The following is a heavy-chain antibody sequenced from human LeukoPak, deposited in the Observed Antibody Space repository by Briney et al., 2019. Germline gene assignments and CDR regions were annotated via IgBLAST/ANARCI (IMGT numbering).Heavy chain of an antibody. Sequence: SVTVSCKASGGTFSSYAISWVRQAPGQGLEWMGRIIPILGIANYAQKFQGRVTITADKSTSTAYMELSSLRSEDTAVYYCARDTAMANFDYWGQGTLVTVSS. D-gene: IGHD5-18*01. CDR1: GGTFSSYA. CDR2: IIPILGIA. J-gene: IGHJ4*02. V-gene: IGHV1-69*04. CDR3: ARDTAMANFDY.